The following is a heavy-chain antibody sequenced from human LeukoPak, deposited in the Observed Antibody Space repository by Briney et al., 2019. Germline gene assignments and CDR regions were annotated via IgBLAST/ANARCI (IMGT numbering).Heavy chain of an antibody. J-gene: IGHJ4*02. CDR2: IRSSGSTI. CDR1: GFTFSDYY. Sequence: GGSLRLSCAASGFTFSDYYMSWIRQAPGKGLEWVSYIRSSGSTIYYADPVNARFTISRDNAKNSLYLQMNSLRADDTAVYYCARVYYYDCSGYYFDYWGQGTLVTVSS. D-gene: IGHD3-22*01. V-gene: IGHV3-11*01. CDR3: ARVYYYDCSGYYFDY.